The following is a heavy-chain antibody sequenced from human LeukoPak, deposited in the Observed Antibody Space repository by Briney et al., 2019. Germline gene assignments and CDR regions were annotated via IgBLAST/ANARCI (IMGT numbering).Heavy chain of an antibody. V-gene: IGHV1-8*01. D-gene: IGHD5-24*01. Sequence: ASVKVSCKASGYTSTSYDINWVRQATGQGLEWMGWMNPNSGDTGYAQKFQGRVTMTRNTSISTAYMELSSLRSEDTAVYYCARAVEMAPFVDYWGQGTLVTVSS. J-gene: IGHJ4*02. CDR1: GYTSTSYD. CDR3: ARAVEMAPFVDY. CDR2: MNPNSGDT.